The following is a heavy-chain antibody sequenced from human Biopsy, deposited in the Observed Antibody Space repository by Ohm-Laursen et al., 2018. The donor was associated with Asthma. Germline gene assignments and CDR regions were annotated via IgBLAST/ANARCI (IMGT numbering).Heavy chain of an antibody. D-gene: IGHD5-12*01. CDR1: GYTFTSYY. V-gene: IGHV1-46*01. Sequence: SVKVSCKASGYTFTSYYMHWVRQAPGHGLEWMGMINPFGGSSNFAQKFQGRLTMTRDTSTRTVYMELSSLSSEDTAVYYCARGYSGSDRIVYSYSGLKVWGQGTTVTVSS. J-gene: IGHJ6*02. CDR3: ARGYSGSDRIVYSYSGLKV. CDR2: INPFGGSS.